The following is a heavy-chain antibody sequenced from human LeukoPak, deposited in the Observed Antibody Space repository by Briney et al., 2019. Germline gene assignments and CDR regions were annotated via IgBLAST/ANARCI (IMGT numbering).Heavy chain of an antibody. CDR1: GGTFSSYA. D-gene: IGHD3-22*01. CDR2: IIPIFGTA. J-gene: IGHJ1*01. V-gene: IGHV1-69*05. Sequence: SVKVSCKASGGTFSSYAISWVRQAPGQGLEWMGRIIPIFGTANYAQKFQGRVTITTDESTSTAYMELSSLRSEDTAVYYCARHRTYYYDSSGYQIKAEYFQHWGQGTLVTVSS. CDR3: ARHRTYYYDSSGYQIKAEYFQH.